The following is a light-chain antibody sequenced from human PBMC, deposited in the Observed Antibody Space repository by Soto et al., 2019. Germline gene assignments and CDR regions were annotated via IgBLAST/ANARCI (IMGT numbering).Light chain of an antibody. CDR2: EVS. CDR1: ISDIGAYIY. CDR3: SSYAGSNKFV. V-gene: IGLV2-8*01. Sequence: QSVLTQPASSSGSPGQSVTISCTGTISDIGAYIYVSWYQQHPGKAPKLMISEVSRRPSGVPERFSGSKSGNTASLTVSGLQADDEAHYYCSSYAGSNKFVYGTGTKVTVL. J-gene: IGLJ1*01.